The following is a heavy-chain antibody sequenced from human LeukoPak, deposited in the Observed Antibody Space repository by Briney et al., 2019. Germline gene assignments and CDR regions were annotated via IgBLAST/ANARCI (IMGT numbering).Heavy chain of an antibody. CDR2: MNTKSGNT. Sequence: ASVKVSCKASGGTFSSYAISWVRQATGQGLEWMGWMNTKSGNTGHAQKFQGRVTITRDTSISTVYMELSSLRSEDTALYFCARVDGSPDYWGQGTLVTVSS. J-gene: IGHJ4*02. V-gene: IGHV1-8*03. CDR3: ARVDGSPDY. D-gene: IGHD2-15*01. CDR1: GGTFSSYA.